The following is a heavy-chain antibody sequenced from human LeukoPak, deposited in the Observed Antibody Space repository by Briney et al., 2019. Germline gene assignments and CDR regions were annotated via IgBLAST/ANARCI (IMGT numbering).Heavy chain of an antibody. D-gene: IGHD3-16*01. CDR2: ILDSGYST. CDR1: GFTFSSYA. CDR3: AKLGGHPLHNYYVGV. Sequence: PGGSLRLSCAASGFTFSSYAMSWVRQAPGKGLEWVSGILDSGYSTYYANSVKGRFTISRDNYNNTLYLQMNSLRAEDTAVYYCAKLGGHPLHNYYVGVWGKGTTVAVSS. J-gene: IGHJ6*03. V-gene: IGHV3-23*01.